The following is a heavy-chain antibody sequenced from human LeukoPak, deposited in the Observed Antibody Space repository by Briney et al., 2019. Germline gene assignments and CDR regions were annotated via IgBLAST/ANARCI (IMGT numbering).Heavy chain of an antibody. D-gene: IGHD3-9*01. V-gene: IGHV1-69*06. J-gene: IGHJ6*03. CDR2: IIPIFGTA. Sequence: SVKVSCKASGGTFSSYAISWVRQAPGQGLEWMGGIIPIFGTANYAQKFQGRVTITADKSTSTAYMELSSLRSEDTAVYYCARAWGILTGKGWSYMDVWGKGTTVTISS. CDR3: ARAWGILTGKGWSYMDV. CDR1: GGTFSSYA.